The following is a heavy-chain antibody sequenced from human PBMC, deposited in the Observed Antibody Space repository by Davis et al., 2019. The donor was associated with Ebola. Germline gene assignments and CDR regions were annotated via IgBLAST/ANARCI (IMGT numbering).Heavy chain of an antibody. V-gene: IGHV3-48*03. Sequence: GGSLRLSCAASGFTFSSYEMNWVRQAPGKGLEWVSYISSSGSTICYADSVKGRFTISRDNAKNSLYLQMNSLRAKDTAVYYCARANYDFWSSFYYYYGMDVWGQGTTVTVSS. D-gene: IGHD3-3*01. J-gene: IGHJ6*02. CDR1: GFTFSSYE. CDR2: ISSSGSTI. CDR3: ARANYDFWSSFYYYYGMDV.